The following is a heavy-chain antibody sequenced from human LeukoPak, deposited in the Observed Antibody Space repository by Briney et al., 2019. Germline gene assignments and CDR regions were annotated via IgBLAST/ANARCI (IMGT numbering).Heavy chain of an antibody. Sequence: SETLSFTCTVSGGSISSYYWSWIRQPPGKGLEWIGYIYYSGSTNYNPSLKSRVTISVDTSKNQFSLKLSSVTAADTAVYYCARGGYHGADLDYWGQGTLVTVSS. J-gene: IGHJ4*02. CDR3: ARGGYHGADLDY. CDR2: IYYSGST. V-gene: IGHV4-59*01. D-gene: IGHD4-17*01. CDR1: GGSISSYY.